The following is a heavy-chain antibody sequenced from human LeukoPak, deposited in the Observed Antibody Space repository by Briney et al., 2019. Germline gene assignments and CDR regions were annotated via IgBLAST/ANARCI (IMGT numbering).Heavy chain of an antibody. J-gene: IGHJ4*02. V-gene: IGHV1-2*02. D-gene: IGHD3-22*01. Sequence: ASVKDSCKASGYTFTGYYMHWVRQGPEQGLEWMGWINPNSGGTNYAQKFQGRVTMTRDTSISTAYMELSRLRSDDTAVYYCARAHYDSSGYSLYDYWGQGTLVTVSS. CDR2: INPNSGGT. CDR3: ARAHYDSSGYSLYDY. CDR1: GYTFTGYY.